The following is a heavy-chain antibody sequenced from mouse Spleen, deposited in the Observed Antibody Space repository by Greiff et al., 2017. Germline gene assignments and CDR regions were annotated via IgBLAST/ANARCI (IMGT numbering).Heavy chain of an antibody. V-gene: IGHV5-17*01. CDR2: ISSGSSTI. CDR1: GFTFSDYG. CDR3: ARQGPGSVNYFDY. Sequence: EVHLVESGGGLVKPGGSLKLSCAASGFTFSDYGMHWVRQAPEKGLEWVAYISSGSSTIYYADTVKGRFTISRDNAKNTLFLQMTSLRSEDTAMYYCARQGPGSVNYFDYWGQGTTLTVSS. D-gene: IGHD4-1*01. J-gene: IGHJ2*01.